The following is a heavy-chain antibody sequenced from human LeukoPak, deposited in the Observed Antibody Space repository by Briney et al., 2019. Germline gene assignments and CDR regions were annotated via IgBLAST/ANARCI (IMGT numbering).Heavy chain of an antibody. D-gene: IGHD3-10*01. Sequence: ASVKVSCKASGYTFTSYAMHWVRQAPGQRLEWMGWINAGNGNTKYSQKFQGRVTITRDTSANTAYMELSSLRSEDTAVYYCARVMVRGVLDYYYYYGMGVWGQGTTVTVSS. CDR3: ARVMVRGVLDYYYYYGMGV. CDR1: GYTFTSYA. J-gene: IGHJ6*02. CDR2: INAGNGNT. V-gene: IGHV1-3*01.